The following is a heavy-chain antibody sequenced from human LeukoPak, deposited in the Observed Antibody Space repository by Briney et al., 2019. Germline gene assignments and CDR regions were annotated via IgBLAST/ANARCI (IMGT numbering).Heavy chain of an antibody. D-gene: IGHD3-3*01. CDR2: ISSSSHSI. Sequence: GGSLRLSCAASGFAFSNYNMNWVRQAPGKGLEWVSYISSSSHSIYYADSVKGRFTVSRDNSKNTLYLQMNSLRAEDTAVYYCAKVKSPVGVVSFFDYWGQGTLVTVSS. J-gene: IGHJ4*02. CDR1: GFAFSNYN. CDR3: AKVKSPVGVVSFFDY. V-gene: IGHV3-48*01.